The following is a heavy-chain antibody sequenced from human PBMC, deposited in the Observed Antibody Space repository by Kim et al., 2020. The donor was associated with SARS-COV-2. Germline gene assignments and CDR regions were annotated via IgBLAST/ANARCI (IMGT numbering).Heavy chain of an antibody. CDR3: ARDAPDPNYGSGSYYLNWFDP. D-gene: IGHD3-10*01. CDR2: IIPIFGTA. J-gene: IGHJ5*02. Sequence: SVKVSCKASGGTFSSYAISWVRQAPGQGLEWMGGIIPIFGTANYAQKFQGRVTITADESTSTAYMELSSLRSEDTAVYYCARDAPDPNYGSGSYYLNWFDPWGQGTLVTVSS. V-gene: IGHV1-69*13. CDR1: GGTFSSYA.